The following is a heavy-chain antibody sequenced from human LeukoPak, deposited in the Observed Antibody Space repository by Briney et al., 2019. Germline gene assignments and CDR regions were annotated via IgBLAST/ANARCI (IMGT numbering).Heavy chain of an antibody. CDR1: GGSISTYY. Sequence: SETLSLTCTVSGGSISTYYWSWSRQPPGKGLEWIGYVYDSGSTSYNPSLKSRVTISVDTSKKQFSLKLSSVTAADTAVYYCARVVYSGYDLRGAMDVWGKGTTVTVSS. J-gene: IGHJ6*03. D-gene: IGHD5-12*01. CDR3: ARVVYSGYDLRGAMDV. V-gene: IGHV4-59*13. CDR2: VYDSGST.